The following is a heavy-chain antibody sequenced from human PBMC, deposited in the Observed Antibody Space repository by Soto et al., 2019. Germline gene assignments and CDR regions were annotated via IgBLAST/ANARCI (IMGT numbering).Heavy chain of an antibody. CDR3: AREGSWGCSGDTCYPHS. J-gene: IGHJ4*02. D-gene: IGHD2-15*01. V-gene: IGHV3-33*01. CDR1: GFTFSDYG. CDR2: IRYDGSEE. Sequence: QVQLEESGGGVVQPGRSLRLSCSTSGFTFSDYGMHWVRQAPGKGLEWVAVIRYDGSEEYYADSLKGRFTISRDNSKNTLLLQMDGLRAEDTAVYYCAREGSWGCSGDTCYPHSWGQGTLVIVSS.